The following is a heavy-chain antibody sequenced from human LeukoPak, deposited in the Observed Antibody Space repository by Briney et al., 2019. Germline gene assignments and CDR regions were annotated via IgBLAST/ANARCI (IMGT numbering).Heavy chain of an antibody. D-gene: IGHD6-19*01. CDR1: GYTFTSYA. Sequence: ASVKVSCKASGYTFTSYAMHWVRQAPGQRREWMGWINAGNGNTKYSQKFQGRVTITRDTSASTAYMELSSLRSEDTAVYYCARDLVEVAGRPLGYWGQGTLVIVSS. CDR2: INAGNGNT. CDR3: ARDLVEVAGRPLGY. J-gene: IGHJ4*02. V-gene: IGHV1-3*01.